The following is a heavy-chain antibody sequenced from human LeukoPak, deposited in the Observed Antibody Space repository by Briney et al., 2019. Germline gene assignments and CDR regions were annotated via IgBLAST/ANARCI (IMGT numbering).Heavy chain of an antibody. J-gene: IGHJ6*04. Sequence: GGSLRVSCAASGFTFSSDWMHWVRQAPGKGLEWVSGINSDGSSTSYADSVKGRFTISRDNAKNTLYLQMNSLRAEDTAVYYCARVAHSEEPVKTYYYGMDVWGKGTTVTVSS. CDR3: ARVAHSEEPVKTYYYGMDV. V-gene: IGHV3-74*01. CDR1: GFTFSSDW. CDR2: INSDGSST. D-gene: IGHD1-14*01.